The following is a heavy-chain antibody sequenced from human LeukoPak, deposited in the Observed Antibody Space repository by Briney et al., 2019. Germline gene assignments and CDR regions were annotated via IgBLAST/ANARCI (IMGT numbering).Heavy chain of an antibody. Sequence: ASVKVSCKASGYTFTSYAMNWVRQAPGQGLEWMGWINTNTGNPTYAQGFTGRFVFSLDTSVSTAYLQISSLKAEDTAVYYCARTPSSGYYYEYFQHWGQGTLVTVSS. V-gene: IGHV7-4-1*02. CDR3: ARTPSSGYYYEYFQH. CDR1: GYTFTSYA. CDR2: INTNTGNP. D-gene: IGHD3-22*01. J-gene: IGHJ1*01.